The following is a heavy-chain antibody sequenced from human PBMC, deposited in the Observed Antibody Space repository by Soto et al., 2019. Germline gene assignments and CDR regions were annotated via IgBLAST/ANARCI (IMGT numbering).Heavy chain of an antibody. V-gene: IGHV3-33*01. CDR1: GFTFSSYG. CDR3: ARDPSGLGYYYGSGSYYDY. Sequence: GGSLRLSCAASGFTFSSYGMHWVRQAPGKGLEWVAVIWYDGSNKYYADSVKGRFTISRDNSKNTLYLQMNSLRAEDTAVYYCARDPSGLGYYYGSGSYYDYWGQGTLVTVSS. J-gene: IGHJ4*02. D-gene: IGHD3-10*01. CDR2: IWYDGSNK.